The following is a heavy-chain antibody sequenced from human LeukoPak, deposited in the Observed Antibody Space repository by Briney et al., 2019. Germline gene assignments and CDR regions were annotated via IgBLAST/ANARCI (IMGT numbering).Heavy chain of an antibody. CDR2: INWKGDDT. CDR1: GFTFSRYC. V-gene: IGHV3-23*01. J-gene: IGHJ6*02. D-gene: IGHD3-10*01. Sequence: PGGSVRLSCAAFGFTFSRYCMSWVRQAPGKGLEWVSGINWKGDDTYYADSVKGRFTVSRDNSKNTLCLQMNSLRAEDTALYYCAKGRYGSGTYFKGMDVWGQGTTVTVSS. CDR3: AKGRYGSGTYFKGMDV.